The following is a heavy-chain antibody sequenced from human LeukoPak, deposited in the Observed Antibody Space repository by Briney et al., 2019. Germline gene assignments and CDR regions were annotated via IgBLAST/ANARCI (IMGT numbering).Heavy chain of an antibody. J-gene: IGHJ5*02. Sequence: GGSLRLSCAASGFTFSLYWMHWVRQGPGKGLMWVSRLNEDGSTADYADSVKGRFTMSRDNAKGKVFLEMRGLTVEYTNIYCXXXEXXXXSDLAYKERENFDPWGRGTLVTVSS. D-gene: IGHD3-16*01. CDR3: XXEXXXXSDLAYKERENFDP. CDR1: GFTFSLYW. V-gene: IGHV3-74*01. CDR2: LNEDGSTA.